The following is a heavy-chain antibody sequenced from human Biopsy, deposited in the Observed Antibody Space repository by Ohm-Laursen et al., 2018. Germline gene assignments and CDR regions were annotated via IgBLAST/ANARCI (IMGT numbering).Heavy chain of an antibody. V-gene: IGHV1-24*01. D-gene: IGHD1-1*01. Sequence: ASVKASCKVSGYTLTALSMHWARQAPGRGLEWMGGFAPENGKTIYAQKFQGRVTMTEDTSTDTAYMELSSLRSEDTAVYYCAADINVWNVNYWGQGTQVTVSS. CDR1: GYTLTALS. CDR3: AADINVWNVNY. CDR2: FAPENGKT. J-gene: IGHJ4*02.